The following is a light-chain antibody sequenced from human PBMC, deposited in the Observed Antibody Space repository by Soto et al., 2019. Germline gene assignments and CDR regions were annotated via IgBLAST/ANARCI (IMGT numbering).Light chain of an antibody. V-gene: IGKV3D-11*03. CDR1: QTIDTN. Sequence: TQSPGTLSVSPGERATLSCRASQTIDTNLAWYQQKPGQAPRLLIYHASNRATGIPARFSGSGSGTDFTLTISRLEPEDFAVYYCQQRSIWPWTFGQGTKVDIK. CDR2: HAS. CDR3: QQRSIWPWT. J-gene: IGKJ1*01.